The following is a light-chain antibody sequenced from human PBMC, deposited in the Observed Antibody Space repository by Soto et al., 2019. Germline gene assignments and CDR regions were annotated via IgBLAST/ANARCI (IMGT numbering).Light chain of an antibody. Sequence: EIVLTQSPGTLSLSPGERATLSCRASQSVNSSYLAWYQQKPGQAPRLLIYGASSRATGIPDRFSGSGSGTDLILIISRLEPEDFAVYYCQQYGSSPGTFGQGNKVEIK. CDR3: QQYGSSPGT. CDR2: GAS. CDR1: QSVNSSY. V-gene: IGKV3-20*01. J-gene: IGKJ1*01.